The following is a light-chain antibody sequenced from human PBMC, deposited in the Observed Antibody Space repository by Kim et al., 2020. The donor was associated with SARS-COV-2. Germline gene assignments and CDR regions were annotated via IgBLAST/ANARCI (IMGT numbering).Light chain of an antibody. Sequence: QSALTQPASVSGSPGQSITISCTGTSSDVGSYNLVSWYQQHPGKAPKLMIYEVSKRPSGVSNRFSGSKSGNTASLTISWLQAEDEADDYCCSYAGSSTWVFGGGTQLTVL. V-gene: IGLV2-23*02. J-gene: IGLJ3*02. CDR2: EVS. CDR1: SSDVGSYNL. CDR3: CSYAGSSTWV.